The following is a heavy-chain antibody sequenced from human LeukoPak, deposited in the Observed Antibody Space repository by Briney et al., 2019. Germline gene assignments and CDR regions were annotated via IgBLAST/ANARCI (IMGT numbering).Heavy chain of an antibody. CDR1: GGSISSYY. CDR2: IYNSGST. CDR3: ARQVGYYYYGMDV. V-gene: IGHV4-59*08. D-gene: IGHD2-15*01. Sequence: SETLSLTCTVSGGSISSYYWSRIRQPPGKGLEWIGYIYNSGSTNYNPALKSRVTISVDTSKNQFSLKLSSVTAAATAVYYCARQVGYYYYGMDVWGQGTTVTVSS. J-gene: IGHJ6*02.